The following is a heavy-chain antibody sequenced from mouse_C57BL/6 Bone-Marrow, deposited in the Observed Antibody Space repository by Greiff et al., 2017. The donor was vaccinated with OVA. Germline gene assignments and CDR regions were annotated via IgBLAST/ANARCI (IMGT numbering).Heavy chain of an antibody. J-gene: IGHJ1*03. Sequence: VQLQQSGAELVKPGASVKISCKASGYAFSSYWMNWVKQRPGKGLEWIGQIYPGDGDTNYNGKFKGKATLTADKSSSTAYMQLSSLTSEDSAVYVCARERDYYVWYFEVWGTGTTVTVSS. D-gene: IGHD1-1*01. CDR3: ARERDYYVWYFEV. CDR2: IYPGDGDT. V-gene: IGHV1-80*01. CDR1: GYAFSSYW.